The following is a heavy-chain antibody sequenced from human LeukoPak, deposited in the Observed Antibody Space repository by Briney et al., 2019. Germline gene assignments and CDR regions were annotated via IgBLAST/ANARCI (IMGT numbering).Heavy chain of an antibody. CDR2: IYTSGSA. D-gene: IGHD3/OR15-3a*01. CDR1: GGSISSGSYY. J-gene: IGHJ5*02. Sequence: SQTLSLTCTVSGGSISSGSYYWNWIRQPPGKGLEWIGRIYTSGSANYNPSLQSRVTISLDTSKNQFSLNLSSVTAADTAVYYCARQEIGLRSFDPWGQGTLVTVSS. CDR3: ARQEIGLRSFDP. V-gene: IGHV4-61*02.